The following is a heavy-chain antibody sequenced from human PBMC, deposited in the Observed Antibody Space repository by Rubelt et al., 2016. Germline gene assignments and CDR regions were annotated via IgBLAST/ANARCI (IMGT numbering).Heavy chain of an antibody. D-gene: IGHD6-19*01. Sequence: QVQLQESGPGLVKPSETLSLTCTVSGGSISSYYWSWIRQPPGKGLEWIGYIYYSGSTNYNPSLKSRVTIAVDTSKNQFSLKLSSVTAADTAVYYCARYSSGWYSAFDIWGQGTMVTVSS. CDR1: GGSISSYY. V-gene: IGHV4-59*12. CDR2: IYYSGST. J-gene: IGHJ3*02. CDR3: ARYSSGWYSAFDI.